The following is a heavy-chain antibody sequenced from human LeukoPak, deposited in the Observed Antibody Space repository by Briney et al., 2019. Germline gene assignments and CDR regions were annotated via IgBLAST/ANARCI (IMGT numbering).Heavy chain of an antibody. CDR1: GYSISSGYY. V-gene: IGHV4-38-2*02. CDR2: IFHSGTT. CDR3: ASPNGVSIDY. Sequence: SETLSLTCTVSGYSISSGYYWGWIRQPPGKGLEWIGSIFHSGTTYSNPSLQGRVTLSVDTSKNQFSLNLTSVTAADMAVYYCASPNGVSIDYWGQGILVTVSS. J-gene: IGHJ4*02. D-gene: IGHD3-10*01.